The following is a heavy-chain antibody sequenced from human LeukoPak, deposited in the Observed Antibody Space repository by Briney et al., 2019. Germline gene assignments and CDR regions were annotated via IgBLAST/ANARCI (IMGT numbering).Heavy chain of an antibody. Sequence: ASVKVSCKASGYTFTPHYMHWVRQAPGQGLEWMGRINPSSGDTEYGQRFQGRVTLTRDTSSSTANMELRRLRSDDTAVYYCARDPGYSYAFDIWGQGTVVIVSS. CDR3: ARDPGYSYAFDI. CDR1: GYTFTPHY. V-gene: IGHV1-2*06. D-gene: IGHD2-21*01. J-gene: IGHJ3*02. CDR2: INPSSGDT.